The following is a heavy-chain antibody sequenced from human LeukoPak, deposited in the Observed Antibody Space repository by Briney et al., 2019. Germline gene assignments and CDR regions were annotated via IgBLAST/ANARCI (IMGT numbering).Heavy chain of an antibody. D-gene: IGHD6-19*01. J-gene: IGHJ4*02. V-gene: IGHV3-23*01. CDR1: GFTFTNYA. Sequence: GGSLRLSCAASGFTFTNYAMSWVRQAPGKGLEWVSAISGNGGNTYYADSVKGRFTISRDNSKNTLYLQMNSLRAEDTAVYYCAKDGTSRQWLVRRYFDYWGQGTLVTVSS. CDR3: AKDGTSRQWLVRRYFDY. CDR2: ISGNGGNT.